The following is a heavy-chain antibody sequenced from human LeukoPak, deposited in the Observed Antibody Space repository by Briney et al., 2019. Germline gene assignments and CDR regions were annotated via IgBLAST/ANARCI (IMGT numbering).Heavy chain of an antibody. D-gene: IGHD1-1*01. CDR3: ARVSWFPGTSYYYMDV. Sequence: SETLSLTCTVSGGSISSYYWSWIRQPPGKGLEWFGYIHDSGTTNYNPSLKSRVAISVDTSKNQFSLKLSSVTAADTAVYYCARVSWFPGTSYYYMDVWGKGTTVTVSS. CDR2: IHDSGTT. V-gene: IGHV4-59*01. CDR1: GGSISSYY. J-gene: IGHJ6*03.